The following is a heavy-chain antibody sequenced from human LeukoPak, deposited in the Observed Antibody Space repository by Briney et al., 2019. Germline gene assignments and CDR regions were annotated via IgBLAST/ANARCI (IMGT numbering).Heavy chain of an antibody. Sequence: GGSLRLSCGASGFDFSSNWMHWVRHAPGQGLVWVSRIKGDGISTNYADSVKGRFTISRDIAKDTLYLQMNSLRAEDTGVYYCAKDHYWSIDYWGRGTLVTASS. D-gene: IGHD3-3*01. CDR1: GFDFSSNW. CDR2: IKGDGIST. CDR3: AKDHYWSIDY. J-gene: IGHJ4*02. V-gene: IGHV3-74*01.